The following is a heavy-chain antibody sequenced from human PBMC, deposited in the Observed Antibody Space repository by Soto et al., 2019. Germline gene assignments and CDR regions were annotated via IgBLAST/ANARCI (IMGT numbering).Heavy chain of an antibody. Sequence: LRLSCAASGFTFSNYGMHWVRQAPGKGPEWVAVISSDGSRKDYADFAKGRFTISRDDAKNTLHLQMNGLRSDDTALYYCAKDPTIAPRWALDIWGQGTLVTVSS. J-gene: IGHJ3*02. V-gene: IGHV3-30*18. CDR1: GFTFSNYG. CDR3: AKDPTIAPRWALDI. CDR2: ISSDGSRK. D-gene: IGHD6-13*01.